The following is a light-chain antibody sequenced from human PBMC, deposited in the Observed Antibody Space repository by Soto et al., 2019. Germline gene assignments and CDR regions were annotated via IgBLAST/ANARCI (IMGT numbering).Light chain of an antibody. CDR1: SSNIGNNY. CDR2: DNN. V-gene: IGLV1-51*01. Sequence: QEVTISCSGSSSNIGNNYVSWYQQLPGTAPKLLIYDNNKRPSGIPDRFSGSKSGTSATLGITGLQTGDEADYYCGTWDSSLSAGVFGTGTKV. J-gene: IGLJ1*01. CDR3: GTWDSSLSAGV.